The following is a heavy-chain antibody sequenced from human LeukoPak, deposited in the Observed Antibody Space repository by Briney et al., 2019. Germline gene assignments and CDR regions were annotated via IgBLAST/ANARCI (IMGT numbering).Heavy chain of an antibody. D-gene: IGHD1-26*01. Sequence: ASVKVSCKASVGTLNSYAISWVRQAPGQTLEWMGGIIPIFVTANYAQKCQGRVKITADESTSTAYMELRRLSSEDPDVYYCAREWGRPLTYYYYGMDVGGQGTTVTVSS. J-gene: IGHJ6*02. CDR1: VGTLNSYA. CDR3: AREWGRPLTYYYYGMDV. CDR2: IIPIFVTA. V-gene: IGHV1-69*13.